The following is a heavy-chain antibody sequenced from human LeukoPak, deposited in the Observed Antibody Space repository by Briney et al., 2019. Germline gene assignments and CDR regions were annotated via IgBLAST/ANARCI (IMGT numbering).Heavy chain of an antibody. CDR2: ISSSGST. Sequence: SQTLSLTCTVSGDSISSGDYYWSWIRQPAGKGLEWIGRISSSGSTNYNPSLKSRVTISVDTSKNQFSLKLSSVTAADTAVYFCARGPYSYDSSGAFDIRGQGTMVTVSS. V-gene: IGHV4-61*02. J-gene: IGHJ3*02. D-gene: IGHD3-22*01. CDR1: GDSISSGDYY. CDR3: ARGPYSYDSSGAFDI.